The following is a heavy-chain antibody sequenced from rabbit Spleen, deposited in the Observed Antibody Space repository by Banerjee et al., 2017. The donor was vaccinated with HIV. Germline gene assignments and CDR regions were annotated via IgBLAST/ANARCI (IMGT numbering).Heavy chain of an antibody. CDR1: RFSFSNNYV. CDR2: MDTGSSGST. J-gene: IGHJ4*01. D-gene: IGHD4-2*01. Sequence: QEQLEESGGDLVKPEGSLTLTCTASRFSFSNNYVMCWVRQAPGKGLEWIACMDTGSSGSTYYATWAKGRFTISKTSSTTVTLQMTSLTAADTATYFCARDLPGSSYHFNLWGQGTLVTVS. V-gene: IGHV1S45*01. CDR3: ARDLPGSSYHFNL.